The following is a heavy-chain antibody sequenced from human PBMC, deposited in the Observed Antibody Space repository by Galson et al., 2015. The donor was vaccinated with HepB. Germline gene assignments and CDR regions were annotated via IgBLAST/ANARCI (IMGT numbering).Heavy chain of an antibody. CDR1: GYTFTSHG. CDR2: ISAYNGNT. Sequence: SVKVSCKASGYTFTSHGISWVRQAPGQGLEWMGWISAYNGNTNYAQKLQGRVTMTTDRSTSTAYMELRSLRSDDTAVYYCALSRDGYNWGYWGQGTLVTVSS. D-gene: IGHD5-24*01. J-gene: IGHJ4*02. CDR3: ALSRDGYNWGY. V-gene: IGHV1-18*04.